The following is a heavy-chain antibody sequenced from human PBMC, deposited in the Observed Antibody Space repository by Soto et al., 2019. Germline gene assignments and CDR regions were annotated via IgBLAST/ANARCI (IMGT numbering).Heavy chain of an antibody. CDR3: ARSYDSSGYYNWFDP. Sequence: SETLSLTSTVSVGSISRSSYYRGWIRQPPGKGLEWIGSVYYSGSTYYNPSLKSRVTISVDTSKNQFSLKLSSVTAADTAVYYCARSYDSSGYYNWFDPWGQGTLVTVSS. CDR2: VYYSGST. CDR1: VGSISRSSYY. D-gene: IGHD3-22*01. V-gene: IGHV4-39*01. J-gene: IGHJ5*02.